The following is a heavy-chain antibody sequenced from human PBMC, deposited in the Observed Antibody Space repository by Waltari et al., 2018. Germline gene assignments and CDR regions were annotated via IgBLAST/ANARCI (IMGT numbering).Heavy chain of an antibody. CDR1: GGSFSGYY. CDR3: ARTYDYSNYDYYYYMDV. D-gene: IGHD4-4*01. J-gene: IGHJ6*03. CDR2: INHIGST. V-gene: IGHV4-34*01. Sequence: QVQLQQWGAGLLKPSETLSLTCAVYGGSFSGYYWSWIRQPPGKGLEAMGEINHIGSTDYNPPLKSRVTISVDTSKNQFSLKLSSVTAADTAVYYCARTYDYSNYDYYYYMDVWGKGTTVTVSS.